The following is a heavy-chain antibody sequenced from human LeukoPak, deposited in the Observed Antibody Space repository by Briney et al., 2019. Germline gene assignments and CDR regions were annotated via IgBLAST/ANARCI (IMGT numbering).Heavy chain of an antibody. CDR3: ARGSRQIVVVILDY. J-gene: IGHJ4*02. Sequence: SETLSLTCTVSGGSINSGDYYWSWIRQPPGKGLEWIGYIYYSGSTYYKLSLKSRVTISVDTSKNQFSLKLSSVTAADTAVYYCARGSRQIVVVILDYWGQGTLVTVSS. CDR2: IYYSGST. D-gene: IGHD2-21*01. V-gene: IGHV4-30-4*08. CDR1: GGSINSGDYY.